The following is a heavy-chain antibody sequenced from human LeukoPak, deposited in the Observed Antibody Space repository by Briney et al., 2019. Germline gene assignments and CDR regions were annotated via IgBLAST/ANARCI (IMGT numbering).Heavy chain of an antibody. J-gene: IGHJ4*02. CDR2: IKSKTDGGTI. CDR1: GFTFTKAW. CDR3: ARLGQSGL. D-gene: IGHD6-19*01. V-gene: IGHV3-15*01. Sequence: GGSLRLSCATSGFTFTKAWMSWVRQAPGKGLEWVGRIKSKTDGGTIDCAAPVKGRFTISRDDSKDTVYLQMNSLNTADTAVYYCARLGQSGLWGQGTLVTVSS.